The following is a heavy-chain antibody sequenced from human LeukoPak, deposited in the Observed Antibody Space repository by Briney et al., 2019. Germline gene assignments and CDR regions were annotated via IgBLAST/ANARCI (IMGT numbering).Heavy chain of an antibody. Sequence: SETLSLTCTVSGYSISSGYYWGWIRQPPGKGLEWIGSNYHSGSTYYNPSLKSRVTISVDTSKNQFSLRLSSVTAADTAVYYCARDTAYCSGGSCYGYFDYWGQGTLVTVSS. D-gene: IGHD2-15*01. CDR3: ARDTAYCSGGSCYGYFDY. CDR1: GYSISSGYY. J-gene: IGHJ4*02. V-gene: IGHV4-38-2*02. CDR2: NYHSGST.